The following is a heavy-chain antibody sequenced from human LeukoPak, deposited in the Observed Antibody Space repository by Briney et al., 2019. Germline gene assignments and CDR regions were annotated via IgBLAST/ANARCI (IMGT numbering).Heavy chain of an antibody. Sequence: SETLSLTCTVSGGSISSYYWSWIRQPPGKGLEWIGYIYYSGSTNYNPSPKSRVTISVDTSKNQFSLKLSSVTAADTAVYYCARGTYSSGWYYFDYWGQGTLVTVSS. D-gene: IGHD6-19*01. V-gene: IGHV4-59*08. CDR3: ARGTYSSGWYYFDY. J-gene: IGHJ4*02. CDR1: GGSISSYY. CDR2: IYYSGST.